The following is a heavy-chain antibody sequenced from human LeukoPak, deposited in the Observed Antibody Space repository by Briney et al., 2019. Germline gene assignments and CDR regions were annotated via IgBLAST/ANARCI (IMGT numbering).Heavy chain of an antibody. CDR2: IYYSGST. D-gene: IGHD1-26*01. CDR1: GGSISSSSYY. CDR3: ARISPGGSQDY. J-gene: IGHJ4*02. V-gene: IGHV4-39*01. Sequence: PSETLSLTCTVSGGSISSSSYYWGWIRQPPGKGLERIGSIYYSGSTYYNPSLKSRVTISVDTSKNQFSLKLSSVTAADTAVYYCARISPGGSQDYWGQGTLVTVSS.